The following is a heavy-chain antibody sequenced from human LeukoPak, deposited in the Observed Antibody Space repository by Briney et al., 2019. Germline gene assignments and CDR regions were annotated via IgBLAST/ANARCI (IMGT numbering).Heavy chain of an antibody. D-gene: IGHD5-18*01. J-gene: IGHJ6*02. Sequence: SVKVSCKTSGGTFSSSAITWVRQAPGQGLEWMGRIIPVLNITTYAQKFQGRVTITADTSTSTAYMELSSLRSEETAVYYCTRDQGLTAPPPYGLDVWGQGTTVTVSS. CDR2: IIPVLNIT. V-gene: IGHV1-69*04. CDR1: GGTFSSSA. CDR3: TRDQGLTAPPPYGLDV.